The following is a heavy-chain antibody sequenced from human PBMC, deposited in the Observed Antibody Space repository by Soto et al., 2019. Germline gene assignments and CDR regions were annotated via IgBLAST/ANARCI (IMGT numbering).Heavy chain of an antibody. D-gene: IGHD2-2*01. J-gene: IGHJ5*02. CDR2: IYPADSDT. CDR1: GYSFVSYR. V-gene: IGHV5-51*01. Sequence: GESLKISCKGSGYSFVSYRIAWVRQKPGKGLEWMGTIYPADSDTRYSPSFQGQVTISVDLSIRTAYLQWSSLRASDTAMYFCARGRHPCSSTTCSRWFDPWGQGTLVTVSS. CDR3: ARGRHPCSSTTCSRWFDP.